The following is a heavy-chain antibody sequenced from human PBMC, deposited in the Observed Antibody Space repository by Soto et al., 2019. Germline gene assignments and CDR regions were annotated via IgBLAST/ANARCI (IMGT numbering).Heavy chain of an antibody. Sequence: ASVKVSCKASGYTFTSYAMHWVRQAPGQRLEWMGWISAYNGNTNYAQKLQGRVTMTTDTSTSTAYMELRSLRSDDTAVYYCARVKGSGYHNWFDPWGQGTLVTVSS. CDR3: ARVKGSGYHNWFDP. CDR1: GYTFTSYA. V-gene: IGHV1-18*01. J-gene: IGHJ5*02. CDR2: ISAYNGNT. D-gene: IGHD3-22*01.